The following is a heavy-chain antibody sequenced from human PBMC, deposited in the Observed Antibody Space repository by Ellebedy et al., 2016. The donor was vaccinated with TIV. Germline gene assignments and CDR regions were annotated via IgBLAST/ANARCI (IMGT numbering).Heavy chain of an antibody. CDR3: TRALHYDPTTSDF. V-gene: IGHV3-33*08. CDR2: IWSDGTKK. D-gene: IGHD3-3*01. J-gene: IGHJ4*02. CDR1: GFTFSRHA. Sequence: GESLKISCAASGFTFSRHAMQWVRQAPGKGLEWVALIWSDGTKKYYADSMKGRFTISRDNSNDAVYLQMDSLRANDTALYYCTRALHYDPTTSDFWGQGTLVIVSS.